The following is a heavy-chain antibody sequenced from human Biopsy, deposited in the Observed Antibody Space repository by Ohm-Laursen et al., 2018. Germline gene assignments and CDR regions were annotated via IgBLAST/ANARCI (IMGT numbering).Heavy chain of an antibody. J-gene: IGHJ2*01. V-gene: IGHV4-31*01. Sequence: TLSLTCTVSGGSIGGGEYYWNWIRQHPGKGLEWIGLISYSGTTFYNPSLESLLTISIDTSKNHFSLNLRSVTAADTAVYYCARGVAHYDGSGFPLAGYWYFDLWGRGTLVTVSS. D-gene: IGHD3-22*01. CDR3: ARGVAHYDGSGFPLAGYWYFDL. CDR2: ISYSGTT. CDR1: GGSIGGGEYY.